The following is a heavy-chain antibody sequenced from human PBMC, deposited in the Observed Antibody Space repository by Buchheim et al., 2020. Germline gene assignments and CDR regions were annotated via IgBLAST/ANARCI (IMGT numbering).Heavy chain of an antibody. D-gene: IGHD1-7*01. J-gene: IGHJ5*02. Sequence: QVQLVESGGGLVKPGGSLRLSCAASGFIFSDYYVSWIRRTPGKGLEWLASISTSSAYTYYADSVKGRFTISRDNAKNSLYLQMNSLRVEDSAIYYCARDLTGTYWFDPWGQGTL. CDR2: ISTSSAYT. CDR3: ARDLTGTYWFDP. CDR1: GFIFSDYY. V-gene: IGHV3-11*06.